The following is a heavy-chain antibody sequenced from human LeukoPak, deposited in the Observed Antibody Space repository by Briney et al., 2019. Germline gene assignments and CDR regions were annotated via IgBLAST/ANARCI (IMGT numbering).Heavy chain of an antibody. J-gene: IGHJ4*02. D-gene: IGHD6-13*01. V-gene: IGHV4-39*01. CDR2: IYYSGST. CDR1: GDSISSNDCY. CDR3: ARHSSSWSPNPDY. Sequence: SETLSLTCTVSGDSISSNDCYWGWIRQPPGKGLEWIGTIYYSGSTYYIPSLKSRLTISLDTSKNQFSLRLRSVTAADTAVYYCARHSSSWSPNPDYWGQGTLVTVSS.